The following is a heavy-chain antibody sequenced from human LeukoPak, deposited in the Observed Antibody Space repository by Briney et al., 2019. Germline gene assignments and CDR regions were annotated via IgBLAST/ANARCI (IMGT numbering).Heavy chain of an antibody. J-gene: IGHJ5*02. CDR2: FYSSGRT. D-gene: IGHD3-3*01. CDR3: ARGDLKSDWFDP. CDR1: GDSISSGFYY. Sequence: SQTLSLTCTVSGDSISSGFYYWNWIRQPAGKGLEWIGRFYSSGRTNFNPSLKSRFTISSDTSKNQFSLKLRSVNAADTAVYYCARGDLKSDWFDPWGQGTLVTVSP. V-gene: IGHV4-61*02.